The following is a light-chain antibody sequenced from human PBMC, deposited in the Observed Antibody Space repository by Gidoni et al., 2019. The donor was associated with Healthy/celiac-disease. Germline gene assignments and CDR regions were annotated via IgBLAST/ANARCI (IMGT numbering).Light chain of an antibody. CDR3: QQYYSYPYT. V-gene: IGKV1-8*01. CDR1: QGISSY. J-gene: IGKJ2*01. CDR2: AAS. Sequence: AIRMTQSPSSFSASTGDRVTITCRASQGISSYLAWYQQKPGKAPKLLIYAASTLQSGVPSRFSGSGSGTDFTLTISCLQSEDFAIYYCQQYYSYPYTFGQGTKVEIK.